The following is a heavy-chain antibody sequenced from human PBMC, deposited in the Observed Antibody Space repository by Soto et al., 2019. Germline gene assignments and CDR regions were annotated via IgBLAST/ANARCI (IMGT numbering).Heavy chain of an antibody. CDR3: AIKLGTYPTMGSNNWFDP. CDR2: FDPEDGET. Sequence: ASVKVSCKVSGDTLTELSMHWVRQAPGQGLEWMGGFDPEDGETIYAQKFQGRVTMTEDTSTDTAYMELSSLRSEDTAVYYCAIKLGTYPTMGSNNWFDPWGQGTLVTVSS. J-gene: IGHJ5*02. CDR1: GDTLTELS. D-gene: IGHD1-26*01. V-gene: IGHV1-24*01.